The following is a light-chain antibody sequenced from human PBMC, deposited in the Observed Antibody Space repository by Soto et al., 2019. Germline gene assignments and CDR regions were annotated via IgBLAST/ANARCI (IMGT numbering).Light chain of an antibody. CDR3: CSYASSSTYWV. Sequence: QSVLTQPASVSGSPGQSITISCTGTSSDAGSYNFVSWYQQHPGKAPKVMIYEDSKRPSGVSNRFSGSKSGNTASLTISGLQAVDEADYYCCSYASSSTYWVFGGGTKLTVL. CDR1: SSDAGSYNF. CDR2: EDS. V-gene: IGLV2-23*01. J-gene: IGLJ3*02.